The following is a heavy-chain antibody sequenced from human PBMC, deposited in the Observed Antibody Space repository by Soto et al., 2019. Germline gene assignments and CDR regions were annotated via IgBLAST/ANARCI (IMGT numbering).Heavy chain of an antibody. J-gene: IGHJ6*02. CDR1: GYTFTGYY. V-gene: IGHV1-2*02. CDR2: INPNSGGT. CDR3: ARAIVVVPAAIHYYYSMDV. Sequence: ASVKVSCKASGYTFTGYYMHWVRQAPGQGLEWMGWINPNSGGTNYAQKFQGRVTTTRDTSISTAYMELSRLRSDDTAVYYCARAIVVVPAAIHYYYSMDVWGQGTTVTVSS. D-gene: IGHD2-2*02.